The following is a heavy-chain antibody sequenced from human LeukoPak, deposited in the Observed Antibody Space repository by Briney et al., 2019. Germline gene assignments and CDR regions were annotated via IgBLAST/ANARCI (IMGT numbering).Heavy chain of an antibody. D-gene: IGHD5-12*01. CDR3: ARADGRLATDIDY. V-gene: IGHV4-34*01. CDR1: GGSFSGYY. Sequence: PSETLSLTCAVYGGSFSGYYWSWIRQPPGKGLEWIGEINHSGSTNYNPSLKSRVTISVDTSKNQLSLKLSSVTAADTAVYYCARADGRLATDIDYWGQGTLVTVSS. CDR2: INHSGST. J-gene: IGHJ4*02.